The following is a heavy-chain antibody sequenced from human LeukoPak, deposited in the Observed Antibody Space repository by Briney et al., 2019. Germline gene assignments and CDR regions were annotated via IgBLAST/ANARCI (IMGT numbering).Heavy chain of an antibody. D-gene: IGHD2-21*02. CDR2: IYYSGST. Sequence: SETLSLTCTVSGGSISSYYWSWIRQPPGKGLEWLGNIYYSGSTNYNPSLKSRVSMSVETSKNQFSLELRFVTAADTAVYYCARDSGDYGLYYFDYWGQGALVTVSS. CDR3: ARDSGDYGLYYFDY. CDR1: GGSISSYY. V-gene: IGHV4-59*01. J-gene: IGHJ4*01.